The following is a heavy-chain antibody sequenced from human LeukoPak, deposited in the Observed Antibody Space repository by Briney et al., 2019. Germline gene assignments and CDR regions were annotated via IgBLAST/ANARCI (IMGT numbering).Heavy chain of an antibody. CDR2: MNPNSGNT. CDR3: ARDVSSSWPTLYYYYYYMDV. Sequence: GASVKVSCKASGYTFTSYDINWVRQAAGQGLEWMAWMNPNSGNTGYAQKFQGRVTMTRNTSISTAYMELSSLRSEDTAVYYCARDVSSSWPTLYYYYYYMDVWGKGTTVTISS. J-gene: IGHJ6*03. CDR1: GYTFTSYD. V-gene: IGHV1-8*01. D-gene: IGHD6-13*01.